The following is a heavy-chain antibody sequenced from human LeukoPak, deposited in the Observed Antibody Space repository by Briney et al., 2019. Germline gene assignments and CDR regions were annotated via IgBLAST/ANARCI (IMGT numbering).Heavy chain of an antibody. CDR3: WKDEIQGVVGAGPGY. CDR2: IQNDGGIE. CDR1: GFTFSSYG. V-gene: IGHV3-30*02. Sequence: GGSLRLSCAASGFTFSSYGIHWVRQAPGKGLEWVAFIQNDGGIEFYANSVKGRFTVSRDNSKNTVYLQMNSLRAEDTAFYHCWKDEIQGVVGAGPGYWGQGTLVTVSS. D-gene: IGHD1-26*01. J-gene: IGHJ4*02.